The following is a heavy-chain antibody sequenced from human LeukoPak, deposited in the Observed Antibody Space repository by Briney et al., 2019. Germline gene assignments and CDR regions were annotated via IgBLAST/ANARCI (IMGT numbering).Heavy chain of an antibody. Sequence: PSETLSLTCTVSGGSIASSSYYWGWIHQPPGRGLEWIGTIYYSGSTYYNQSLKSRVTISIDTSNNQFSLRLASVTAADTAVYYSDGYNYDLGNSWGQGTLVTVSS. V-gene: IGHV4-39*01. CDR1: GGSIASSSYY. D-gene: IGHD5-18*01. CDR3: DGYNYDLGNS. CDR2: IYYSGST. J-gene: IGHJ4*02.